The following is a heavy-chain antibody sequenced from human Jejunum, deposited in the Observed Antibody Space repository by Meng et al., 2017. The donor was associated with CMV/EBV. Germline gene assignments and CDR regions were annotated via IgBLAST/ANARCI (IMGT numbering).Heavy chain of an antibody. J-gene: IGHJ1*01. CDR3: ARDPTRYGSGSYYLDN. D-gene: IGHD3-10*01. Sequence: FSTYSMHWVRQAPGKGLEWVSYISSDSNYIYYGDSVKGRFTVSRDNAKNSLYLQMNSLRAEDTALYYCARDPTRYGSGSYYLDNWGQGTLVTVSS. CDR2: ISSDSNYI. CDR1: FSTYS. V-gene: IGHV3-21*05.